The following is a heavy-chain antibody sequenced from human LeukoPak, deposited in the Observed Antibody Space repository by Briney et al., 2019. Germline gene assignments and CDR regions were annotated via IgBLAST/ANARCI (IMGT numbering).Heavy chain of an antibody. CDR1: GGSTTSSSYH. CDR2: IHYSGST. Sequence: SETLSLTCTVSGGSTTSSSYHWGWIRQPPGKGLEWIGSIHYSGSTYYNPSLKSRVTISVDTSKNQFSLKLSSVTAADTAVYYCARAPLRFLEPFDYWGQGILVTVSS. J-gene: IGHJ4*02. V-gene: IGHV4-39*01. CDR3: ARAPLRFLEPFDY. D-gene: IGHD3-3*01.